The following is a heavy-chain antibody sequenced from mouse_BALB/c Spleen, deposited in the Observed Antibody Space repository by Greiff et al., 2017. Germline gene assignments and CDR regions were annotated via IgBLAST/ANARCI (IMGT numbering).Heavy chain of an antibody. V-gene: IGHV5-17*02. J-gene: IGHJ3*01. CDR1: GFTFSSFG. CDR2: ISSGSSTI. Sequence: EVQVVESGGGLVQPGGSRKLSCAASGFTFSSFGMHWVRQAPEKGLEWVAYISSGSSTIYYADTVKGRFTISRDNPKNTLFLQMTSLRSEDTAMYYCALTGFAYWGQGTLVTVSA. D-gene: IGHD4-1*01. CDR3: ALTGFAY.